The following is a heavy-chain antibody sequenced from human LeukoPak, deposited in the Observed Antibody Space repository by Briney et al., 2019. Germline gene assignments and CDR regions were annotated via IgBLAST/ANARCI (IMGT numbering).Heavy chain of an antibody. Sequence: GASVKVSCKASGYTFTGYYMHWVRQAPGQGLEWMGGIIPIFGTANYAQKFQGRVTITADESTSTAYMELSSLRSEDTAVYYCARLPNDYSNYDLDYWGQGTLVTVSS. D-gene: IGHD4-11*01. CDR1: GYTFTGYY. J-gene: IGHJ4*02. V-gene: IGHV1-69*13. CDR2: IIPIFGTA. CDR3: ARLPNDYSNYDLDY.